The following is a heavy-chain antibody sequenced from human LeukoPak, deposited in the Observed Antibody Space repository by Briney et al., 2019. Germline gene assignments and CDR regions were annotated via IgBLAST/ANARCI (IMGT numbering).Heavy chain of an antibody. CDR1: GFTFSNFP. Sequence: PGGSLRLSCAASGFTFSNFPMTWVRQAPGKGLEWVSSISTNGDGTDYADPVKGRFTISRDNSKNTLFLQMNSLRAEDWAVYYCAKHSGRIGWYNDYWGHGTLVTVSS. D-gene: IGHD6-19*01. CDR3: AKHSGRIGWYNDY. V-gene: IGHV3-23*01. J-gene: IGHJ4*01. CDR2: ISTNGDGT.